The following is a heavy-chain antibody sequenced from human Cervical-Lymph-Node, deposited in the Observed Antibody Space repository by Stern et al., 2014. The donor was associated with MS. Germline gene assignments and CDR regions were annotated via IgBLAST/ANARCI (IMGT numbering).Heavy chain of an antibody. CDR3: ASGRLGY. Sequence: QVQLLQPGAEVKKPGASVKISCKAPGYKFTNYYIHWMRQAPGQGPEWMGMTNPSGDSTTYAQKFQGRVTMTRDTSTSTVYMELSRLRSEDAAVYYCASGRLGYWGQGTQVTVSS. CDR1: GYKFTNYY. CDR2: TNPSGDST. J-gene: IGHJ4*02. V-gene: IGHV1-46*01.